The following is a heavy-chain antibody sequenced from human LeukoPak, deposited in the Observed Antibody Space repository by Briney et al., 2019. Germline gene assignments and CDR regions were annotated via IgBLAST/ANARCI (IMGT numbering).Heavy chain of an antibody. Sequence: GGSLRLSCAASGFIFSSYWMSWVRQAPGKGLEWVANIKQAGSEKYYVDSVKGRFTISRENAKNSLYLQTNSLRAEDTAVYYCARARGDYYFDYWGQGTLVTVSS. CDR2: IKQAGSEK. CDR1: GFIFSSYW. D-gene: IGHD2-21*02. CDR3: ARARGDYYFDY. V-gene: IGHV3-7*04. J-gene: IGHJ4*02.